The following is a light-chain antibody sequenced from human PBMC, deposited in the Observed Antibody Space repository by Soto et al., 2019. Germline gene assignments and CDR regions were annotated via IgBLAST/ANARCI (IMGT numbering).Light chain of an antibody. CDR1: SSDVGGCDL. CDR2: DVR. J-gene: IGLJ1*01. V-gene: IGLV2-14*03. CDR3: SSYTNSPSVTYV. Sequence: QSALTQPASVSGSPGQSIVIPCTGTSSDVGGCDLVSWYQQQPGKAPKLMIYDVRNRPSGVSSRFSGSKAGNTASLTISGLQAEDEGDYYCSSYTNSPSVTYVFGTGTKLTVL.